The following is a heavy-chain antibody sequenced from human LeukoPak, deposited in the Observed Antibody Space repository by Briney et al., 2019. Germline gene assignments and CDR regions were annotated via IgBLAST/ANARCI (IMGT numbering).Heavy chain of an antibody. J-gene: IGHJ4*02. CDR3: AREWGPYCSGGSCPSDY. CDR2: ISALFPNT. CDR1: GFTFDNYV. D-gene: IGHD2-15*01. V-gene: IGHV3-23*01. Sequence: PGGSLRLSCAASGFTFDNYVMAWFRQAPGKGLEWVSTISALFPNTYSADSVKGRFTISRDNSKSTLYLQMNSLRAEDTAVYYCAREWGPYCSGGSCPSDYWGQGTLVTVSS.